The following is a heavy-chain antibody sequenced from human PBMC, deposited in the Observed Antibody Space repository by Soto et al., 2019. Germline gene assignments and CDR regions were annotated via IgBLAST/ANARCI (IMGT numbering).Heavy chain of an antibody. Sequence: RASVKVSCKASGGTFSSYAISWVRQAPGQGLEWMGGIIPIFGTANYAQKFQGRVTITADESTSTAYMELSSLRSEDTAVYYCARDRVYYDSSGYLRMGFDYWGQGTLVTVSS. CDR3: ARDRVYYDSSGYLRMGFDY. D-gene: IGHD3-22*01. V-gene: IGHV1-69*13. CDR1: GGTFSSYA. J-gene: IGHJ4*02. CDR2: IIPIFGTA.